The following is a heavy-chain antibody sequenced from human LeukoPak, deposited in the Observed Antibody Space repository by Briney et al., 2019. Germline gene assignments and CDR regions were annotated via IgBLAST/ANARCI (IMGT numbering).Heavy chain of an antibody. Sequence: GGSLRLSCAASGFTFSSYAMSWVRQAPGKGLEWVSVISGSGGTTYYADSVKGRFTISRDNSKNTLYLQMNSLGAEDTAVYYCAKVHDFWSGYIHYWGQGTLVTVSS. CDR3: AKVHDFWSGYIHY. J-gene: IGHJ4*02. V-gene: IGHV3-23*01. CDR2: ISGSGGTT. D-gene: IGHD3-3*01. CDR1: GFTFSSYA.